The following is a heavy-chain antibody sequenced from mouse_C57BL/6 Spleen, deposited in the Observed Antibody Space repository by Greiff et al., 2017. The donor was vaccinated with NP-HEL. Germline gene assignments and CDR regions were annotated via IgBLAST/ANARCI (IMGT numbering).Heavy chain of an antibody. V-gene: IGHV1-82*01. CDR2: IYPGDGDT. Sequence: VQLQQSGPELVKPGASVKISCKASGYAFSSSWMNWVKQRPGKGLEWIGRIYPGDGDTNYNGKFKGKATLTADKSSSTDYMQLSSLTSEDSAVYFCARGDYGSSYFDYWGQGTTLTVSS. D-gene: IGHD1-1*01. J-gene: IGHJ2*01. CDR1: GYAFSSSW. CDR3: ARGDYGSSYFDY.